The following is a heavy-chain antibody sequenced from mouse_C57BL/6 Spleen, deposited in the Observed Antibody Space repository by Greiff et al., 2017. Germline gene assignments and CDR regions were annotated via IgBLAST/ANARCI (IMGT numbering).Heavy chain of an antibody. J-gene: IGHJ3*01. V-gene: IGHV5-9-1*02. CDR2: ISSGGDYI. CDR1: GFTFSSYA. D-gene: IGHD1-1*01. CDR3: TRAYYGSEFAY. Sequence: EVKLVESGEGLVKPGGSLKLSCAASGFTFSSYAMSWVRQTPEKRLEWVAYISSGGDYIYYADTVKGRFTISRDNARNTLYLQMSSLKSEDTAMYYCTRAYYGSEFAYWGQGTLVTVSA.